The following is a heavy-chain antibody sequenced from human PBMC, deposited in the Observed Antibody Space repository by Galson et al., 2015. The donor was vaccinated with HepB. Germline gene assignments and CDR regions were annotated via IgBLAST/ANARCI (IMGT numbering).Heavy chain of an antibody. CDR3: AKDQTYDSSGYCGY. V-gene: IGHV3-23*01. CDR2: ISGSGRST. J-gene: IGHJ4*02. Sequence: SLRLSCAASRFTFSSYALSWVRQAPGKGLEWVSGISGSGRSTYYADSVKGRFTISRDNSKNTLYLQMNSLRVEDTAVYYCAKDQTYDSSGYCGYWGQGTLVTVSS. D-gene: IGHD3-22*01. CDR1: RFTFSSYA.